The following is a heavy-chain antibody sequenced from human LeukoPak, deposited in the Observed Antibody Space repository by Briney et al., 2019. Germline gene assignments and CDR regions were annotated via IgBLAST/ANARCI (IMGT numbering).Heavy chain of an antibody. D-gene: IGHD2-2*01. J-gene: IGHJ6*03. CDR3: ARVVVPAAYNYYYMDV. V-gene: IGHV4-30-4*01. CDR2: IYYSGKT. Sequence: SQTLSLTCTVSGGSINGGDYYWGWIRQPPGKGLEWIGYIYYSGKTYYSPSLKSRVTMSVDTSRNQFSLKLSSVTAADTAVYYCARVVVPAAYNYYYMDVWGKGTTVTVSS. CDR1: GGSINGGDYY.